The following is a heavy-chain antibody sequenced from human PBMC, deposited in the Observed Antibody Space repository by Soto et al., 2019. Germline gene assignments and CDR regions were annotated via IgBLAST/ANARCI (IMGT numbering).Heavy chain of an antibody. CDR1: GGTFSSYA. CDR2: IIPIFGTT. CDR3: ASAYCSSTSCYTVGV. J-gene: IGHJ6*02. V-gene: IGHV1-69*01. Sequence: QVQLVQSGAEVKKPGSSVKVSCKASGGTFSSYAISWVRQAPGQGLEWMGRIIPIFGTTNYAQRFQGRVTIIADESTSTVYMELSSVRSEDTAVYYCASAYCSSTSCYTVGVWGQGTTVTVSS. D-gene: IGHD2-2*02.